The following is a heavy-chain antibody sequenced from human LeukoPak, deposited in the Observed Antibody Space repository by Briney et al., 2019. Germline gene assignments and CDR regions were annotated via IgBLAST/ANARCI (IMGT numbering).Heavy chain of an antibody. CDR1: GYTFTRSF. V-gene: IGHV1-2*02. D-gene: IGHD3-22*01. Sequence: GASVKVSCKASGYTFTRSFMHWLRQAPGQGLEWMGWINPNSGGTNYAQKFQGRVTMTGDTSISTAYMELSRLRSDDTAVFYCARAQYYYDSSGYADAFDIWGQGTMVTVSS. J-gene: IGHJ3*02. CDR2: INPNSGGT. CDR3: ARAQYYYDSSGYADAFDI.